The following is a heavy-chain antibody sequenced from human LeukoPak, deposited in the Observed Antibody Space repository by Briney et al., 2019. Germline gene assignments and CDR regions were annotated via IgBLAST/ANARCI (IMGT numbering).Heavy chain of an antibody. CDR2: INHSGST. CDR1: GGSFSGYY. CDR3: ARDTYYDVEYAFDI. J-gene: IGHJ3*02. D-gene: IGHD3-3*01. Sequence: PSETLSLTCAVYGGSFSGYYWSWIRQPPGKGLEWIGEINHSGSTNYNPSLKSRVTISVDTSKNQFSLKLSSVTAADTAVYYCARDTYYDVEYAFDIWGQGTMVTVSS. V-gene: IGHV4-34*01.